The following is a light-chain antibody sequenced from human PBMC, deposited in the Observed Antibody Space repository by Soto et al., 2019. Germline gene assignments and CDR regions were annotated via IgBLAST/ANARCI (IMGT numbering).Light chain of an antibody. CDR3: QQSYSTPIT. Sequence: DIQMTQSPSSLSVSVGDRVTITCRASQDIRNYLAWYQQKPGKVPKLLIYAASTLQSGVPSRFSGSGSGTDFTLTINSLQPEDIATYYCQQSYSTPITFGQGTRLEIE. V-gene: IGKV1-27*01. CDR1: QDIRNY. CDR2: AAS. J-gene: IGKJ5*01.